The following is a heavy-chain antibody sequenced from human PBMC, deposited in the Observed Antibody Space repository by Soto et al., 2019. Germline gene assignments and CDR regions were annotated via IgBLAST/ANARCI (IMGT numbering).Heavy chain of an antibody. J-gene: IGHJ3*02. CDR1: GDSIGRYY. CDR2: ISNSGST. CDR3: ARSWKFCAGARCYVGAFAI. D-gene: IGHD2-2*01. V-gene: IGHV4-59*01. Sequence: QVQLQESGPGLVKPSETLSLTCTVSGDSIGRYYWSWIRQPPGKGLEWIGDISNSGSTNYNPSLKSRITMSVDTSRNQFSLNLSSVTAADTAIYYCARSWKFCAGARCYVGAFAIWGHGTMVTVSS.